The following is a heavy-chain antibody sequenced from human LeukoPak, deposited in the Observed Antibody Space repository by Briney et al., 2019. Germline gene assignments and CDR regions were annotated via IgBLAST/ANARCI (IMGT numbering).Heavy chain of an antibody. CDR2: IYYIGST. CDR3: ARARGNWNCWSLDS. Sequence: SETLSLTCTVSGGSISSYYWSWIRQPPGKGLEWIGYIYYIGSTNYNPSLKSRVTISVDTSKNQFSLKLNSVTAADTAVYYCARARGNWNCWSLDSWGQGALVTVSS. J-gene: IGHJ4*02. V-gene: IGHV4-59*01. CDR1: GGSISSYY. D-gene: IGHD1-7*01.